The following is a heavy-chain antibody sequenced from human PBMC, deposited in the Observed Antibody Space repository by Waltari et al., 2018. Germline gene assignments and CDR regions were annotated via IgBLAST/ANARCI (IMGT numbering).Heavy chain of an antibody. CDR1: GGSISSSSYY. CDR3: TRIDPIGQLAGDY. V-gene: IGHV4-39*07. CDR2: IYYSGST. D-gene: IGHD6-13*01. Sequence: QLQLQESGPGLVKPSETLSLTCTVSGGSISSSSYYWGWIRQPPGKGLEWIGSIYYSGSTYYNPSLKSRVTISVDTSKNQFSLKLSSVTAADTAVYYCTRIDPIGQLAGDYWGQGTLVTVSS. J-gene: IGHJ4*02.